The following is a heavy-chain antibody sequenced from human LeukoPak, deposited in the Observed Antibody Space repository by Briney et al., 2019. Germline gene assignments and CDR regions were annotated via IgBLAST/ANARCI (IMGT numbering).Heavy chain of an antibody. D-gene: IGHD4-17*01. J-gene: IGHJ4*02. CDR3: ARAVGDYGDDYFDY. V-gene: IGHV4-59*01. CDR1: GGSISSYY. Sequence: SETLSLTCTVSGGSISSYYWSWIRQPPGKGLEWIGYIYYSGSTNYNPSLKSRVTISVDTSKNQFSLKLSSVTAADTAVYYCARAVGDYGDDYFDYWGQGTLVTVSS. CDR2: IYYSGST.